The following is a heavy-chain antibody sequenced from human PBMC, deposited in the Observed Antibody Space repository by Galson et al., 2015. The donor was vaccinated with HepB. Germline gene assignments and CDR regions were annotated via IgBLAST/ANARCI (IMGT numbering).Heavy chain of an antibody. V-gene: IGHV1-24*01. CDR2: SDIEDGKT. CDR3: AIFTTTGI. D-gene: IGHD4-11*01. CDR1: GYNFTELS. J-gene: IGHJ3*02. Sequence: SVKVSCKVSGYNFTELSMHWVRQAPGKGLEWMGSSDIEDGKTICAQKFQGRVTMTRDTSTSTVYMELSSLRSEDTAVYYCAIFTTTGIWGQGTMVTVSS.